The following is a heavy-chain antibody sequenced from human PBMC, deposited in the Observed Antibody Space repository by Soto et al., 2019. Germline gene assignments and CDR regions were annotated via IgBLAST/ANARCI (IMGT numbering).Heavy chain of an antibody. J-gene: IGHJ4*02. V-gene: IGHV3-23*01. CDR3: AKSLAKKREYFDY. CDR2: ISGSGGST. Sequence: GSLRLSCSASGFTFSIYAMSWVRQAPGKGLEWVSAISGSGGSTYYADSVKGRFTISRDNSKNTLYLQMNSLRAEDTAVYYCAKSLAKKREYFDYWGQGTLVTVYS. CDR1: GFTFSIYA. D-gene: IGHD3-16*01.